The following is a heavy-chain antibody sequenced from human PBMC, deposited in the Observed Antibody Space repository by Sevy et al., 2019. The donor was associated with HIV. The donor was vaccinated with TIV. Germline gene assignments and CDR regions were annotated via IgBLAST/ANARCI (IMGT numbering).Heavy chain of an antibody. CDR3: ARDSMPTVQGIIITPYYYGMDL. Sequence: ASVKVSCKASGYTFISYGISWVRQAPGQGLEWMGWIIGDNGNTISAQNLQGRVTMSTDTSTSTAYMELRSLRSDDTAVYYCARDSMPTVQGIIITPYYYGMDLWGQGTTVTVSS. CDR2: IIGDNGNT. D-gene: IGHD3-10*01. CDR1: GYTFISYG. V-gene: IGHV1-18*01. J-gene: IGHJ6*02.